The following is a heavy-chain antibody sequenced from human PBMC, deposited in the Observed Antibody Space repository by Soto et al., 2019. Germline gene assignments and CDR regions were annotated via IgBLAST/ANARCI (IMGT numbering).Heavy chain of an antibody. J-gene: IGHJ4*02. CDR2: ISYDGSNK. Sequence: QVQLVESGGGVVQPGRSLRLSCAASGFTFSSYAMHWVRQAPGKGLEWVAVISYDGSNKYYADSVKGRFTISRDNSKNTRYLQMNSLRAEDTAVYYWARARLDTAALDYWGQGTLVTVSS. CDR3: ARARLDTAALDY. CDR1: GFTFSSYA. V-gene: IGHV3-30-3*01. D-gene: IGHD3-16*01.